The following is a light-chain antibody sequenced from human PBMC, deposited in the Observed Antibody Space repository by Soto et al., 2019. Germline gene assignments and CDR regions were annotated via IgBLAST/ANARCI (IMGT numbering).Light chain of an antibody. J-gene: IGKJ1*01. Sequence: IVLTQSPGPLSLSPGERATLSCRASQSVSSYLAWYQQKPGQAPRLLIYGASTRATGFPARFSGGGSGTDFTLTISRLEPEDVAVYYCQQYGSSGTFGQGTKVDI. V-gene: IGKV3-20*01. CDR3: QQYGSSGT. CDR1: QSVSSY. CDR2: GAS.